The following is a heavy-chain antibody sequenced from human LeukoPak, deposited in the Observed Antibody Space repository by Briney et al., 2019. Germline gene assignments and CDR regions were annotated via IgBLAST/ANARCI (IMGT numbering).Heavy chain of an antibody. V-gene: IGHV3-53*01. Sequence: GGSLRLSCAASGFTVSSNYMSWVRQAPGKGLEWVSVIYSGGSTYYADSVKGRFTISRDNSKNTLYLQMNSLRAEDTAVYYCARAWSIAARPGWFDPWGQGTLVTVSS. J-gene: IGHJ5*02. CDR1: GFTVSSNY. CDR2: IYSGGST. D-gene: IGHD6-6*01. CDR3: ARAWSIAARPGWFDP.